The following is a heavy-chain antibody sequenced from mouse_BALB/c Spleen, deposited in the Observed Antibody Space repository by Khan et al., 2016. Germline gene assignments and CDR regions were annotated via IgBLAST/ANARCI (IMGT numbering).Heavy chain of an antibody. J-gene: IGHJ2*01. CDR1: GYSITSDYA. CDR3: ARFDYDRGYFDY. CDR2: ITYSGST. V-gene: IGHV3-2*02. Sequence: EVQLQESGPGLVKPSQSLSLTCTVTGYSITSDYAWNWIRQFPGNKLEWMGYITYSGSTSYNPSLKSRISITRDTSKNQFFLQLNSVTTEDTATYYCARFDYDRGYFDYWGQGTTLTVS. D-gene: IGHD2-4*01.